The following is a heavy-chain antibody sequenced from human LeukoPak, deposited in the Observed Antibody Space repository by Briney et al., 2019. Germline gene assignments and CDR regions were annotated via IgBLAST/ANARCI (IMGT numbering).Heavy chain of an antibody. Sequence: ASVKVSCKASGYTFTSYGISWVRQAPGQGLEWMGWISAYNGNTNYAQKLQGRVTMTRDMSTSTVYMELSSLRSEDTAVYYCARDYEGSSSLLGYWGQGTLVTVSS. D-gene: IGHD6-6*01. J-gene: IGHJ4*02. CDR1: GYTFTSYG. CDR2: ISAYNGNT. CDR3: ARDYEGSSSLLGY. V-gene: IGHV1-18*01.